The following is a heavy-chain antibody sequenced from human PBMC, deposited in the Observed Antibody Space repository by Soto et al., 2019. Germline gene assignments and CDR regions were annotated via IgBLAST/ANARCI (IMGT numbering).Heavy chain of an antibody. D-gene: IGHD1-1*01. CDR1: GGSISSGGYS. Sequence: SETLSLTCAVSGGSISSGGYSWSWIRQPPGKGLEWIGYIYYSGVTNYNPSLKSRVTISLDTSKNRVSLKLSSVTAADTAVYYCASLNWNYAYWGQGTLVTVSS. CDR2: IYYSGVT. J-gene: IGHJ4*02. CDR3: ASLNWNYAY. V-gene: IGHV4-61*08.